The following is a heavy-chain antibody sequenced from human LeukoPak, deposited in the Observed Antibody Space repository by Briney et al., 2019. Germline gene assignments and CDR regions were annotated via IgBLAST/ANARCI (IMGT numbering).Heavy chain of an antibody. V-gene: IGHV1-18*01. D-gene: IGHD3-22*01. CDR3: ARWDYYDSSGYYGILDY. CDR1: GYTFTSYG. Sequence: GASVKVSCKASGYTFTSYGISWVRQAPGQGLEWMGWISAYNGNTNYAQKLQGRVTMTTDTSTSTAYMELRSLRSDDTAVYYCARWDYYDSSGYYGILDYWGQGTLVTVSS. CDR2: ISAYNGNT. J-gene: IGHJ4*02.